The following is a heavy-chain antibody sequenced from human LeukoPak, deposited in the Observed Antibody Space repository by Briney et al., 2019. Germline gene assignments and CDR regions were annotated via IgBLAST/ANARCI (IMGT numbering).Heavy chain of an antibody. CDR2: IYPGDSDT. Sequence: GESLKISCKGSGYRFTSYWIGWVRQMPGKGLEWMGIIYPGDSDTRYSPSFQGQVTISADKSISTAYLQWSSLKASDTAMYYCARPAYSNGSNFDYWGQGTLVTVSS. J-gene: IGHJ4*02. CDR1: GYRFTSYW. D-gene: IGHD6-19*01. CDR3: ARPAYSNGSNFDY. V-gene: IGHV5-51*01.